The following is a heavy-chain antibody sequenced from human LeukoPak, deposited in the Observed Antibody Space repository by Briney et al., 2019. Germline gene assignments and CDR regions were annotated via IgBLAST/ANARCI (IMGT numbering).Heavy chain of an antibody. Sequence: AAVKVSCKVSGYTLTELSMHWVRQAPGKGLEWMGVSDTEDGETIYAQKFQGRVTMTEDTSTDTAYMEVSSLTSEDTAVYYCATGSGFFGYYYYYMDVWGKGTTVTVSS. CDR2: SDTEDGET. CDR1: GYTLTELS. V-gene: IGHV1-24*01. D-gene: IGHD3-10*01. J-gene: IGHJ6*03. CDR3: ATGSGFFGYYYYYMDV.